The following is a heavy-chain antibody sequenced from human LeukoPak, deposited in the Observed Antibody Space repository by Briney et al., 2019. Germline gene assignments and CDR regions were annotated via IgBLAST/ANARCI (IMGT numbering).Heavy chain of an antibody. CDR2: ISSSSSYI. D-gene: IGHD2-2*01. CDR3: ARLRGLYCSSTSCPLGYFDY. V-gene: IGHV3-21*01. Sequence: GGSLRLSCAASGFTFSSYSMNWVRQAPGKGLEWVSSISSSSSYIYYADSVKGRFTISRDNAKNSLYLQMNSLRAEDTAVYYCARLRGLYCSSTSCPLGYFDYWGQGTLVTVSS. J-gene: IGHJ4*02. CDR1: GFTFSSYS.